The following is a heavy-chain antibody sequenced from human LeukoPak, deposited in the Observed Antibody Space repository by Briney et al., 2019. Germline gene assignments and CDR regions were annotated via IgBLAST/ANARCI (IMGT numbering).Heavy chain of an antibody. Sequence: ASVKVSCKASGGTFSSYAINWVRQATGQGLEWMGWMNPNSGNTGYAQKFQGRVTMTRNTSISTAYMELSSLRSEDTAVYYCARRVGNIAYYYYYMDVWGKGTTVTVSS. J-gene: IGHJ6*03. CDR2: MNPNSGNT. CDR3: ARRVGNIAYYYYYMDV. CDR1: GGTFSSYA. V-gene: IGHV1-8*02.